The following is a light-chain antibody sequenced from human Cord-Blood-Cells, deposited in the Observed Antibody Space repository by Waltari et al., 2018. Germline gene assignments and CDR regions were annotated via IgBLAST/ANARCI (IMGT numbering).Light chain of an antibody. J-gene: IGLJ1*01. Sequence: QSALTQPRSVSGSPGQSVTIPCTGTSSDVGGVNFVSWYQQHPGKAPKLMIYDVSKRPSGVPDRFSGSKSGNTASLTISGLQAEDEADYYCCSYAGSYTYVFGTGTKVTVL. CDR1: SSDVGGVNF. CDR2: DVS. V-gene: IGLV2-11*01. CDR3: CSYAGSYTYV.